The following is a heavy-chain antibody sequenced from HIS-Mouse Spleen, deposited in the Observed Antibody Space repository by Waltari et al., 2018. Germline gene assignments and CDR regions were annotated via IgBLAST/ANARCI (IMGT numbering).Heavy chain of an antibody. Sequence: QLQLQESGPGLVKPSETLSLPCTVPGGPIRRSSYYWGWIRQPPGKGLEWIGSIYYSGSTYYNPSLKSRVTISVDTSKNQFSLKLSSVTAADTAVYYCAREIPYSSSWYDWYFDLWGRGTLVTVSS. D-gene: IGHD6-13*01. CDR1: GGPIRRSSYY. J-gene: IGHJ2*01. CDR2: IYYSGST. CDR3: AREIPYSSSWYDWYFDL. V-gene: IGHV4-39*07.